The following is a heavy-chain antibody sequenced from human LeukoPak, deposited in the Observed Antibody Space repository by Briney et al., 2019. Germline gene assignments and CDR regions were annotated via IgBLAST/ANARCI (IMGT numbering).Heavy chain of an antibody. Sequence: GSLRLSCAASGFTLSGYSMNWIRQLPGKGLEWIGYIYNSGITNYNPSLKSRVTVSVDTSKNQFSLRLTSVTAADTAVYYCARSVPSLDYLFDSWGHGTLVTVSS. V-gene: IGHV4-59*08. CDR1: GFTLSGYS. CDR3: ARSVPSLDYLFDS. J-gene: IGHJ5*01. D-gene: IGHD4-11*01. CDR2: IYNSGIT.